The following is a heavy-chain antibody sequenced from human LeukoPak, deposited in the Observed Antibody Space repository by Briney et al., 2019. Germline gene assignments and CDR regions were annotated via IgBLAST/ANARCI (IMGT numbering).Heavy chain of an antibody. Sequence: HSGGSLRLSCAASGFTFDDYAMHWVRQAPGKGLDWVSLISGDGGSTYYADSVKRRLTIYRDNSKNSLYLQMNGLRTEDTALYYCAKGGSSWTHYYYYGMDVWGQGTTVTVSS. CDR1: GFTFDDYA. CDR3: AKGGSSWTHYYYYGMDV. D-gene: IGHD6-13*01. CDR2: ISGDGGST. J-gene: IGHJ6*02. V-gene: IGHV3-43*02.